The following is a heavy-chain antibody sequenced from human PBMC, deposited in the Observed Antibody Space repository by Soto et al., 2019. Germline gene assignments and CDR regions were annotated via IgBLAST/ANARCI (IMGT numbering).Heavy chain of an antibody. J-gene: IGHJ4*02. CDR1: GFTFSSYA. Sequence: QVQLEESGGGVVQPGRSLRLSCKGSGFTFSSYAIQWVRQAPGKGLEWVAAISDDGTNKHTADSVKGRFTISRDNSRNTVYLQVNRLRVEDTAVYYCVRRLTTPVTAMGYGGQGTPVTVSS. CDR2: ISDDGTNK. D-gene: IGHD2-21*02. V-gene: IGHV3-30-3*01. CDR3: VRRLTTPVTAMGY.